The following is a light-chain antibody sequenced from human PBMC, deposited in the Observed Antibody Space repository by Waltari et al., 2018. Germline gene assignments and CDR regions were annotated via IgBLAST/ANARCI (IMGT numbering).Light chain of an antibody. CDR1: QSVSSK. CDR3: QETSNLWT. CDR2: GAP. V-gene: IGKV3-11*01. Sequence: EIVMTQSPATLSLSPGKTATISCRTSQSVSSKLAWYQQKPGQAPRLLIYGAPSRATGIPDRFSGSGSGTDFTLTISSLEPEDFAVYYCQETSNLWTFGQGTKVEIK. J-gene: IGKJ1*01.